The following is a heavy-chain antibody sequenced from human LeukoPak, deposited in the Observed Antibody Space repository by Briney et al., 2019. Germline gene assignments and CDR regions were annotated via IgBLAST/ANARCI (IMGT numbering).Heavy chain of an antibody. Sequence: ASVKVSCKASGYTFTGYYMHWVRQAPGQGLEWMGWINPNSGGTNYAQKLQGRVTMTTDTSTSTAYMELRSLRSDDTAVYYCARDIGYYYGSGSYFSLFDYWGQGTLVTVSS. J-gene: IGHJ4*02. V-gene: IGHV1-2*02. CDR3: ARDIGYYYGSGSYFSLFDY. D-gene: IGHD3-10*01. CDR2: INPNSGGT. CDR1: GYTFTGYY.